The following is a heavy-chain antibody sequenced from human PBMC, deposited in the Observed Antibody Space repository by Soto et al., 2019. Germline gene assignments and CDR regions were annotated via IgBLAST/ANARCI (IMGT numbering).Heavy chain of an antibody. D-gene: IGHD5-12*01. V-gene: IGHV1-69*06. CDR3: ARGRDGYNPPDWFDP. CDR1: GGSFSSDA. J-gene: IGHJ5*02. CDR2: IIPIFGTA. Sequence: SSVKVSCKAAGGSFSSDAISWVRQAPGQGLEWMGGIIPIFGTANYAQKFQGRVTITADKSTSTAYMELSSLRSEDTAVYYCARGRDGYNPPDWFDPWGQGTLVTVSS.